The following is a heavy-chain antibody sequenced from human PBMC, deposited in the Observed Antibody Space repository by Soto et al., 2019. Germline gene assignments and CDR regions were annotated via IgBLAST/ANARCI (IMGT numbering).Heavy chain of an antibody. D-gene: IGHD2-15*01. CDR1: GGSFIGYY. J-gene: IGHJ3*02. Sequence: SETLSRTCAVYGGSFIGYYWTWIRQPPGTGLEWIGEINHSGSTNYNPSLKSRVTISVDTSKNQFSLKLTSVTAADTAVYYCARGGIVVVVAARDAFDIWGQETMVT. CDR3: ARGGIVVVVAARDAFDI. V-gene: IGHV4-34*01. CDR2: INHSGST.